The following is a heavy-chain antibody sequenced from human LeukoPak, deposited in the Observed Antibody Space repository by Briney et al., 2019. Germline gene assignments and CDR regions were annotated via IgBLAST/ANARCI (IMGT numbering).Heavy chain of an antibody. CDR1: GYTFTGYY. CDR3: ARGRDSGYDYRGNWFDP. D-gene: IGHD5-12*01. Sequence: GASVKVSCKASGYTFTGYYMHWVRQAPGQGLEWMGIINPSGGSTSYAQKFQGRVTMTRDTSTSTVYMELSSLRSEDTAVYYCARGRDSGYDYRGNWFDPWGQGTLVTVSS. J-gene: IGHJ5*02. CDR2: INPSGGST. V-gene: IGHV1-46*01.